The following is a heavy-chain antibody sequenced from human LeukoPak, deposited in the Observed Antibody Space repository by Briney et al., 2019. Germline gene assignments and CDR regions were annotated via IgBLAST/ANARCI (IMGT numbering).Heavy chain of an antibody. D-gene: IGHD6-19*01. J-gene: IGHJ4*02. Sequence: GGSLRLSCAASGFTFSSYAMSWVRQAPGKGLEWVSAISGSGGSTYYADSVKGRFTISRDSSKNTLYLQMNSLRAEDTAVYYCAKGEQWLVTSFDYWGQGTLVTVSS. CDR1: GFTFSSYA. V-gene: IGHV3-23*01. CDR3: AKGEQWLVTSFDY. CDR2: ISGSGGST.